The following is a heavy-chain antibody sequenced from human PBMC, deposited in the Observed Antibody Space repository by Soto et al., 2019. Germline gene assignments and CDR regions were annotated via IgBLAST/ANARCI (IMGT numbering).Heavy chain of an antibody. J-gene: IGHJ4*02. V-gene: IGHV4-30-4*01. Sequence: QVQLQESGPGLVKPSQTLSLTCTVSGGSISSGDYYWSWIRQPPGKGLEWIGYIYYSGSTYYNPSLKXXXXXXXXXXXXXXXXXXXXXXXXXTAVYXXXXXXXNSVYFDYWGQGTLVTVSS. CDR1: GGSISSGDYY. CDR3: XXXXXNSVYFDY. CDR2: IYYSGST. D-gene: IGHD2-8*01.